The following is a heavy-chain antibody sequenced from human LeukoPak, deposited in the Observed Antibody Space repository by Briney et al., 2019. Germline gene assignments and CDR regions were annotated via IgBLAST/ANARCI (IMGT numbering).Heavy chain of an antibody. CDR1: GFTFSSYW. J-gene: IGHJ4*02. CDR3: ARGAGVVVITYFDS. V-gene: IGHV3-74*01. Sequence: GGSLRLSCAASGFTFSSYWMHWVRQAPGKGLVWVSRINSDGSSTSYADSVKGRFTISRDNAKNTLYLQKNSLRAEDTAVYYCARGAGVVVITYFDSWGQGTLVTVSS. CDR2: INSDGSST. D-gene: IGHD3-22*01.